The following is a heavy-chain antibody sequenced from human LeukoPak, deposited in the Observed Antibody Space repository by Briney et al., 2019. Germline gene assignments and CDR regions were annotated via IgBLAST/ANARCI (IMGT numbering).Heavy chain of an antibody. D-gene: IGHD4-11*01. CDR1: GFTFSIYW. Sequence: GGSLRLSCATSGFTFSIYWMTWVRQAPGKGLEWVANIKQDGSEKYYVDSVKGRFTISRDNAKNSLYLQLNSLRAEDTAVYYCARARYSDYSSFDYWGQGTLVTVSS. V-gene: IGHV3-7*01. J-gene: IGHJ4*02. CDR2: IKQDGSEK. CDR3: ARARYSDYSSFDY.